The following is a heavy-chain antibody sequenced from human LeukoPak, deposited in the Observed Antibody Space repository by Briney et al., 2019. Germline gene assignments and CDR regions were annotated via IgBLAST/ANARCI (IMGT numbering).Heavy chain of an antibody. Sequence: SDTLSLTCTVSGGSISSGSYYWAWIRQPPGKGLEWMGTVYYSGGTYYNPSLKSRVTMSVDTSNSQFSLKLSSVTAADSAVYYCSSQSIAVAGSGYFQHWGQGTLVT. CDR2: VYYSGGT. CDR1: GGSISSGSYY. D-gene: IGHD6-19*01. V-gene: IGHV4-39*01. CDR3: SSQSIAVAGSGYFQH. J-gene: IGHJ1*01.